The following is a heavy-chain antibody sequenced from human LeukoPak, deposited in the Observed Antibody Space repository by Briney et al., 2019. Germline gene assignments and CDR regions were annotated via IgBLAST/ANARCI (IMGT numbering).Heavy chain of an antibody. J-gene: IGHJ5*02. CDR1: GYSISSGYY. Sequence: SETLSLTCTVSGYSISSGYYWGWIRQPAGKGLEWIGRIYTSGSTNYNPSLKSRVTISVDTSKNQFSLKLSSVTAADTAVYYCARDSRSQWLVSWFDPWGQGTLVTVSS. CDR3: ARDSRSQWLVSWFDP. V-gene: IGHV4-61*02. D-gene: IGHD6-19*01. CDR2: IYTSGST.